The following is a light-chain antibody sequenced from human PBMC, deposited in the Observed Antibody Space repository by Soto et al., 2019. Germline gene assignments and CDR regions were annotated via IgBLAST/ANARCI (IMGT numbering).Light chain of an antibody. CDR1: QSLQHNNGNTL. Sequence: EIVMTQSPLSLTVTPGEPASISCKSSQSLQHNNGNTLLDWYMQKPGQSPQLLIYLGSRRAPGAHDRVSGSGSGTDFTLRISTVEAEDAAIYYCMQALQTPRTFGQGTKLEL. J-gene: IGKJ1*01. CDR2: LGS. CDR3: MQALQTPRT. V-gene: IGKV2-28*01.